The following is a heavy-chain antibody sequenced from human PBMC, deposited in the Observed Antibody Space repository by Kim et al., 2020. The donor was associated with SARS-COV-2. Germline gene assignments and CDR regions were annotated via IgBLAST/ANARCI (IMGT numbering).Heavy chain of an antibody. CDR3: ARSFRNAFDI. V-gene: IGHV6-1*01. CDR2: ST. J-gene: IGHJ3*02. Sequence: STDYAVYVKSRIIINPETTKNQFSLQLNSVTPEDTAVYYCARSFRNAFDIWGQGTMVTVSS.